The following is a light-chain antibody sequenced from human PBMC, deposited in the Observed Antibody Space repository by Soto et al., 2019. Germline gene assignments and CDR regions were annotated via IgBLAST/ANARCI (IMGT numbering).Light chain of an antibody. Sequence: QSVLTQPPSASGTPGQRVTISCSGSSSNIGSNYVYWYQQLPGTAPKLLIYSHNQRPSGVPDRFSGSKSGTSASLAISGLRSEDEADYYCAAWDDSLRGYVFGTGTKVTVL. V-gene: IGLV1-47*02. CDR1: SSNIGSNY. J-gene: IGLJ1*01. CDR2: SHN. CDR3: AAWDDSLRGYV.